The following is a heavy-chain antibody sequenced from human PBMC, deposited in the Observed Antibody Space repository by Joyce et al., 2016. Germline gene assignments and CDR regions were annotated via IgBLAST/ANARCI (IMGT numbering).Heavy chain of an antibody. CDR1: GVSMSKTDW. J-gene: IGHJ4*02. CDR3: VKTSSERYFDY. V-gene: IGHV4-4*02. CDR2: IFDGGST. Sequence: QVQLQESGPGLVQPSGTLSLTCAVSGVSMSKTDWWSWVRQPPGKGLEWIGEIFDGGSTNYNPSLKSRGTISVDNSKRHFSLGLTSVTAADTAVYYCVKTSSERYFDYWGQGTLVTVSS. D-gene: IGHD2-2*01.